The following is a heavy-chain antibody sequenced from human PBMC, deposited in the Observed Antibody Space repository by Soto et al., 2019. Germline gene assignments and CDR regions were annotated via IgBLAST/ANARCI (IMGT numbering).Heavy chain of an antibody. CDR3: ARDLKRWDNWFGP. CDR2: IYYSGST. V-gene: IGHV4-59*01. J-gene: IGHJ5*02. D-gene: IGHD3-16*01. CDR1: GGSISSYY. Sequence: SETLSLTCTVSGGSISSYYWSWIRQPPGKGLEWIGYIYYSGSTNYNPSLKSRVTISVDTSKNQFSLKLSSVTAADTAVYYCARDLKRWDNWFGPWGQGTLVTVSS.